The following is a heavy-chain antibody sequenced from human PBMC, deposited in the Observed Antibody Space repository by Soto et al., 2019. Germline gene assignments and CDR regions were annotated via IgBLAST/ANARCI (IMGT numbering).Heavy chain of an antibody. CDR3: ASSGSTYYYYYGMDV. V-gene: IGHV4-39*01. J-gene: IGHJ6*02. CDR1: GGSISSSSYY. Sequence: LSLTCTVSGGSISSSSYYWGWIRQPPGKGLEWIGSIYYSGSTYYNPSLKSRVTISVDTSKNQFSLKLSSVTAADTAVYYCASSGSTYYYYYGMDVWGQGTTVTVSS. CDR2: IYYSGST. D-gene: IGHD6-25*01.